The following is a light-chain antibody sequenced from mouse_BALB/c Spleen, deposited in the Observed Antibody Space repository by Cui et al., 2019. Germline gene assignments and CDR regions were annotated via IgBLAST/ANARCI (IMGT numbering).Light chain of an antibody. CDR3: QQWSSYPRT. V-gene: IGKV4-55*01. Sequence: QLVLTQSPAIMSAYPGEKVTMTCSASSSVSYMYWYQQKPGSSPRLLIYDTSNLASGVPVRFSDSGSGTSYSLTIIRMEAEDAATYYCQQWSSYPRTFGGGTKLEIK. J-gene: IGKJ1*01. CDR2: DTS. CDR1: SSVSY.